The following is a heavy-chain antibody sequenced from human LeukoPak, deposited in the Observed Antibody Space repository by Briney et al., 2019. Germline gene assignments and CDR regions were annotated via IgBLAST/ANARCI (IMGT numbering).Heavy chain of an antibody. D-gene: IGHD2-15*01. Sequence: GASVKVSCRASGYTFTSYGISWVRQAPGQGLEWMGWISAYNGNTNYAQKLQGRVTVTTDTSTSTAYVELRSLRSDDTAVYYCAREGCSGGSCYSRPIDYWGQGTLVTVSS. CDR2: ISAYNGNT. V-gene: IGHV1-18*01. CDR3: AREGCSGGSCYSRPIDY. CDR1: GYTFTSYG. J-gene: IGHJ4*02.